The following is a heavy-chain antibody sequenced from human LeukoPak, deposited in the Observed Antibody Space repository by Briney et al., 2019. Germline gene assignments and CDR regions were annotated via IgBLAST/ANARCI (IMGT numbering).Heavy chain of an antibody. J-gene: IGHJ4*02. D-gene: IGHD6-19*01. Sequence: PSETLSLTCTVSGGSISSYYWSWIRQPPGKGLEWIGYIYYSGSTNYNPSLKSRVTISVDTSKNQFSLKLSSVTAADTAVYYCARQYSSGWYIDYWGQGTLVTVSS. V-gene: IGHV4-59*08. CDR1: GGSISSYY. CDR3: ARQYSSGWYIDY. CDR2: IYYSGST.